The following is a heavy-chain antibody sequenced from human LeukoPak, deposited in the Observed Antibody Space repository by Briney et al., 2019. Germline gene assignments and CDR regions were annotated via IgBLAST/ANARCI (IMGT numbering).Heavy chain of an antibody. Sequence: SETLSLTCAVYGGSSSSCYWSWIRQPPGKGLEWIGYIYYSGSTNYNPSLKSRVTISVDTSKNQFSLKLSSVTAADTAVYYCARWTGWGYDILTGYYAFDIWGQGTMVTVSS. CDR2: IYYSGST. CDR3: ARWTGWGYDILTGYYAFDI. J-gene: IGHJ3*02. V-gene: IGHV4-59*01. CDR1: GGSSSSCY. D-gene: IGHD3-9*01.